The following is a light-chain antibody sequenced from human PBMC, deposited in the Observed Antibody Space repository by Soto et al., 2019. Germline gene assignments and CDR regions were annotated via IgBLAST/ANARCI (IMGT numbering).Light chain of an antibody. V-gene: IGLV2-14*01. J-gene: IGLJ2*01. CDR2: EVS. CDR3: SSYKRGATLV. Sequence: QSALTQPASVSGSPGQSITISCTGTSSDVGCYNHVAWYQQYPGKAPKLIIFEVSDRPSGISNRFSGSKSANTASLSISGLPDEDEDYYYCSSYKRGATLVFGGGTKVTVL. CDR1: SSDVGCYNH.